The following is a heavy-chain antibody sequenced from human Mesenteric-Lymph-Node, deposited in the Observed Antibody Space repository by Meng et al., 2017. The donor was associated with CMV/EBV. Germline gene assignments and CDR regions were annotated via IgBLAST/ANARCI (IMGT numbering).Heavy chain of an antibody. CDR1: GFTFSNAW. CDR3: TTVLEPTLILLWFGEFH. Sequence: GESLKISCAASGFTFSNAWMSWVRQAPGKGLEWVGRIKSKTDGGTTDYAAPVKGRFTISRDDSKNTLYLQMNSLKTEDTAVYYCTTVLEPTLILLWFGEFHWGQGTLVTVSS. D-gene: IGHD3-10*01. V-gene: IGHV3-15*01. CDR2: IKSKTDGGTT. J-gene: IGHJ4*02.